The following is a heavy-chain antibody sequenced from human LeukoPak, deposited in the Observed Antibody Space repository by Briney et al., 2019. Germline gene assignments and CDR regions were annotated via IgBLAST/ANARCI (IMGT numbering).Heavy chain of an antibody. CDR1: GFTFSRYA. CDR3: AKDFTMVVVVLGDFDY. J-gene: IGHJ4*02. D-gene: IGHD3-22*01. V-gene: IGHV3-23*01. Sequence: GGSLRLSCAASGFTFSRYAMSWVRQAPGKGLEWVSAISGSGGSTYYADSVKGRFTISRDNSKNTLYLQMNSLRAEDTAVYYCAKDFTMVVVVLGDFDYWGQGTLVTVSS. CDR2: ISGSGGST.